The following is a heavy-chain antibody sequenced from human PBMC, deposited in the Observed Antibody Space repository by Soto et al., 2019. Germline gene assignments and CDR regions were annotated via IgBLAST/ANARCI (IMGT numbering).Heavy chain of an antibody. Sequence: QVQLVQSGAEVKKPGSSVKVSCKASGGTFSSFVISWVRQAPGQGLEWMGRIIPSIGIINYAQKFQGRVKITADTSTSTASMELSRRRSDDTAVYYCAREGDMKFPSDRSVEPGYWGQGTLVTVSS. CDR2: IIPSIGII. CDR3: AREGDMKFPSDRSVEPGY. V-gene: IGHV1-69*04. J-gene: IGHJ4*02. CDR1: GGTFSSFV. D-gene: IGHD3-3*01.